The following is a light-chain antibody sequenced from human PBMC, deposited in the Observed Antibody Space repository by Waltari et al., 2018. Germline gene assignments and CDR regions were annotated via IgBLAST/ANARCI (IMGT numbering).Light chain of an antibody. V-gene: IGKV1-12*01. CDR3: QQSDSVPLT. Sequence: IQLTQSPSSVSASVGDRVTITCRASQGIGAWLARYQQKPGKAPKMVIYAAVSLRSGVPSRFSGSGSGTDFTLTISNLQPEDFGTYYCQQSDSVPLTFGGGTKVEMK. CDR2: AAV. J-gene: IGKJ4*01. CDR1: QGIGAW.